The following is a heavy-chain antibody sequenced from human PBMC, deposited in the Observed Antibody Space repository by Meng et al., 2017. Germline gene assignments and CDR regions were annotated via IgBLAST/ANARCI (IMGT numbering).Heavy chain of an antibody. CDR3: ARDREDVEMATIDPGNLDY. V-gene: IGHV3-7*01. D-gene: IGHD5-24*01. J-gene: IGHJ4*02. CDR1: GFTFSSYW. CDR2: IKQDGSEK. Sequence: GESLKISCAASGFTFSSYWMSWVRQAPGKGLEWVANIKQDGSEKYYVDSVKGRFTIPRDNAKNSLYLQMNSLRAEDTAVYYCARDREDVEMATIDPGNLDYWGQGTLVTVSS.